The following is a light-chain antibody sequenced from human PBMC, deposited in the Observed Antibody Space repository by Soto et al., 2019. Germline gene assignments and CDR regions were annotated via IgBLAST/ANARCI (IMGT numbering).Light chain of an antibody. Sequence: IVLTQSPSTLSLSPGERAILSCRASQSVSSYLAWYQQKPGQAPRLLIYDASNRATGIPARFSGSGSGTDFTLTISSLEPEDFAVYYCQQRSNWPPLFGQGTRWIS. CDR3: QQRSNWPPL. CDR2: DAS. V-gene: IGKV3-11*01. J-gene: IGKJ1*01. CDR1: QSVSSY.